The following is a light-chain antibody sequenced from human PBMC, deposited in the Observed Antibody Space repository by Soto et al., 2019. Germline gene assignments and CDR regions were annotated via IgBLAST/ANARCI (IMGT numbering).Light chain of an antibody. CDR3: SSYRSSNTLL. J-gene: IGLJ2*01. CDR1: SSDVGDYDY. CDR2: EVS. Sequence: QSVLTQPASVSGSPGQSITISCTGTSSDVGDYDYVSWYQQYAGKAPKMMIYEVSNRPSGVSNRFSGSKSGNTASLTISGLHSEDEADYYCSSYRSSNTLLFGGGTKVTVL. V-gene: IGLV2-14*01.